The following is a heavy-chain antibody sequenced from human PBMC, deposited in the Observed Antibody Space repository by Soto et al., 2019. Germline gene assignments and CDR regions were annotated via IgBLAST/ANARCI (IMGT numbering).Heavy chain of an antibody. CDR2: IYWGDDK. CDR1: GFSLTTRGVG. V-gene: IGHV2-5*02. CDR3: AHRSRVTAQWKNWFDP. D-gene: IGHD2-21*02. Sequence: QITLKESGPTLVKPTQTLTLTCTFSGFSLTTRGVGVGWIRQPPGKALEWLALIYWGDDKRYSPSLKSRLTITKDTSKSRVVLTFTNKDPVDTATFYCAHRSRVTAQWKNWFDPWGQGTLVTVSS. J-gene: IGHJ5*02.